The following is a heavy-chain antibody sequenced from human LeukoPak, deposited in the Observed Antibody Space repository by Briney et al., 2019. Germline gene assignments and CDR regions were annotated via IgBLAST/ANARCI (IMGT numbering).Heavy chain of an antibody. CDR2: IIPIFGTA. V-gene: IGHV1-69*01. J-gene: IGHJ6*02. CDR3: ARARYCSGGSCYELYYYYGMDV. CDR1: GGTFSSYA. D-gene: IGHD2-15*01. Sequence: SVKVSCKASGGTFSSYAISWVRQAPGQGLEWMGGIIPIFGTANYAQKFQGRVTITADESTSTAYMELSSLRSEDTAVYYCARARYCSGGSCYELYYYYGMDVWGQGTTVTVSS.